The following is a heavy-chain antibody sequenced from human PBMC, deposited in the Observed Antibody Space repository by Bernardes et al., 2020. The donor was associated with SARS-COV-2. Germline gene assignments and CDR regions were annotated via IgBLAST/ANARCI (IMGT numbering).Heavy chain of an antibody. J-gene: IGHJ4*02. Sequence: GGSLRLSCVASGLPFRTYSLTWVRQAPGKGPEWVSYVSSASNSIYYADSVKGRFTISKDNAKNSVYLQMNNLRGEDTAVYYCASVYTLMDLYYFDYWGQGTLVTVSS. CDR1: GLPFRTYS. V-gene: IGHV3-48*04. CDR2: VSSASNSI. CDR3: ASVYTLMDLYYFDY. D-gene: IGHD5-18*01.